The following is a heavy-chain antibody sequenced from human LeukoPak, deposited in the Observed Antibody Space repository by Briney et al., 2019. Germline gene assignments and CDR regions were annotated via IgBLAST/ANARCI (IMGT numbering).Heavy chain of an antibody. J-gene: IGHJ4*02. Sequence: GGSLRLSCAASGFTFSTYGMNWVRQAPGKGLEWVSAVSGSGSTTYYADSVKGRFTISRDNAKNSLYLQMNSLRAEDTAVYYCARDTFQTYYFDYWGQGTLVTVSS. CDR3: ARDTFQTYYFDY. V-gene: IGHV3-21*01. CDR2: VSGSGSTT. D-gene: IGHD2-21*01. CDR1: GFTFSTYG.